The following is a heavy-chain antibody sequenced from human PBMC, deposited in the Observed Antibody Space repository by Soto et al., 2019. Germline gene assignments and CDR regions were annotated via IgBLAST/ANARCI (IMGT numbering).Heavy chain of an antibody. CDR2: IIPIFGTA. CDR1: GGTFSSYA. CDR3: ARNYYDSSGISPPWFYP. Sequence: SVKVSCKASGGTFSSYAISWVRQAPGQGLEWMGGIIPIFGTANYAQKFQGRVTITADESTSTAYMELSSLRSEDTAVYYCARNYYDSSGISPPWFYPWGQGTLVTVSS. J-gene: IGHJ5*02. D-gene: IGHD3-22*01. V-gene: IGHV1-69*13.